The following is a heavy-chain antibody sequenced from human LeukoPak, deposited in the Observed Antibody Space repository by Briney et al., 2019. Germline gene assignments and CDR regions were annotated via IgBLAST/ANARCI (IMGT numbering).Heavy chain of an antibody. CDR3: AKNIPNCSSTSCPLDY. V-gene: IGHV3-30*18. D-gene: IGHD2-2*01. Sequence: PGRSLRLSCAASGFTFISYDIHWVRQAQGKGLEWVAVISYDGSKKYYADSVKGRFTISRDNSKNTPYLQVNSLRTEDTAVYYCAKNIPNCSSTSCPLDYWGQGTLVTVSS. CDR2: ISYDGSKK. J-gene: IGHJ4*02. CDR1: GFTFISYD.